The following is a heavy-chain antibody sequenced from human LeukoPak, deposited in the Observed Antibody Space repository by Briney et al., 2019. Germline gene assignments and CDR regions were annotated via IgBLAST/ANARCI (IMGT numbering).Heavy chain of an antibody. CDR2: IFPSGGEI. Sequence: GGSLRLSCAASGFTFSTFAMIWVRQPPGKGLEWVSSIFPSGGEIHYADSVRGRFTISRDNSKSTLSLQMNSLRAEDTAIYYCATYRQVLLLFESWGQGTLVTVSS. CDR1: GFTFSTFA. J-gene: IGHJ4*02. V-gene: IGHV3-23*01. CDR3: ATYRQVLLLFES. D-gene: IGHD2-8*02.